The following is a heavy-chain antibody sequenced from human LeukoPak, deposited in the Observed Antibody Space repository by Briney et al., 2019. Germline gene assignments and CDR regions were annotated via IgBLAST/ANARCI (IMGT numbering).Heavy chain of an antibody. D-gene: IGHD2-2*01. CDR1: GGSISSYY. CDR2: IYYSGST. V-gene: IGHV4-59*12. Sequence: TSETLSLTCTVSGGSISSYYWSWIRQPPGKGLEWIGYIYYSGSTYYNPSLKSRVTISVDTSKNQFSLKLSSVTAADTAVYYCAREGRNCSSTSCYAWSDYWGQGTLVTVSS. J-gene: IGHJ4*02. CDR3: AREGRNCSSTSCYAWSDY.